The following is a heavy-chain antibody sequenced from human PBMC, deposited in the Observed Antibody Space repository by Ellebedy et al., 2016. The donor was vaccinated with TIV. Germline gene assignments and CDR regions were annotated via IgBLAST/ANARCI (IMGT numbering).Heavy chain of an antibody. D-gene: IGHD3-10*01. V-gene: IGHV3-7*01. CDR3: ARIKAGY. CDR1: GFTFSSYW. Sequence: PGGSLRLSCVASGFTFSSYWMSWVRQAPGKGLEWVANIKQDGTEKYYVDSVKGRFTISRDNAKNSLYLQMNSLRAEDTAVYYCARIKAGYWGQGTLVTVSS. J-gene: IGHJ4*02. CDR2: IKQDGTEK.